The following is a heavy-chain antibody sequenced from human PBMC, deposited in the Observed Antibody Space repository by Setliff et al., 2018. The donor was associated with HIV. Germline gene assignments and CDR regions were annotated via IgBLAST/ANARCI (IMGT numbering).Heavy chain of an antibody. Sequence: GGSLRLSCAVSGFTLSDYYMDWVRQAPGKGLEWVSVIYSGGSTYYADSMKGRFTVSRDSSKNTVYLQMNSLRAEDTAVYYCAKGGVAGSTRFDYWGQGALVTVSS. CDR2: IYSGGST. V-gene: IGHV3-53*01. J-gene: IGHJ4*02. D-gene: IGHD1-26*01. CDR1: GFTLSDYY. CDR3: AKGGVAGSTRFDY.